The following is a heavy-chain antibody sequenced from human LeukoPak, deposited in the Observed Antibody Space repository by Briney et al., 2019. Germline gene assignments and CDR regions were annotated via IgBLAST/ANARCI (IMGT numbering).Heavy chain of an antibody. CDR3: ARDTSVGGNTEYWFDP. Sequence: ASVKVSCKASGGTFSSYGISWLRQAPGQGLEWMGWISGYNGNTNYAQKFQGRVTMTTDTSTSTAYVELRSLRSDDTAVYYCARDTSVGGNTEYWFDPWGQGTLVIVSS. CDR2: ISGYNGNT. V-gene: IGHV1-18*01. J-gene: IGHJ5*02. CDR1: GGTFSSYG. D-gene: IGHD4-23*01.